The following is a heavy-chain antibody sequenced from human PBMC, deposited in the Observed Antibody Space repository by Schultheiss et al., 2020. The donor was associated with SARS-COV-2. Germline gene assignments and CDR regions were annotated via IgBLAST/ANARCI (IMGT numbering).Heavy chain of an antibody. Sequence: SETLSLTCTVSGGSISSTTYSWSWIRQPAGKGLEWIGHIYTSGSTTYNPSLRSRLTMSVDTSKNQFFVKLNSVTAADTAVYYCAREAVASPWFDPWGQGTLVTVSS. J-gene: IGHJ5*02. CDR2: IYTSGST. V-gene: IGHV4-61*09. D-gene: IGHD6-19*01. CDR1: GGSISSTTYS. CDR3: AREAVASPWFDP.